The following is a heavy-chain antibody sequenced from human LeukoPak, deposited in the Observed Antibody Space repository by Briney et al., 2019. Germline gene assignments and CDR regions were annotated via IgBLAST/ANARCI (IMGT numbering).Heavy chain of an antibody. J-gene: IGHJ4*02. CDR1: GFTFSNYA. Sequence: PGGSLRLSCAASGFTFSNYAMHWVRQAPGKGLEWVAVIWYDGSNKYYADSVKGRFTISRDNSKNTLYLQMNSLRAEDTAVYYCVKGMDIAMVSAFDYWGQGTLVTVSS. CDR2: IWYDGSNK. D-gene: IGHD5-18*01. CDR3: VKGMDIAMVSAFDY. V-gene: IGHV3-33*06.